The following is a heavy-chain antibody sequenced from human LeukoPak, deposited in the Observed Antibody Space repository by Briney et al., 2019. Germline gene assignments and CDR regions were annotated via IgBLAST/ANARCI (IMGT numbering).Heavy chain of an antibody. V-gene: IGHV4-4*07. D-gene: IGHD6-19*01. CDR2: IYTSGST. CDR1: GGSISNSY. J-gene: IGHJ4*02. Sequence: PSETLSLTCTVSGGSISNSYWSWIRQPAGKGLEWIGRIYTSGSTNYNPSLKSRVTMSVDTSKNQFSLNLSSVTAADTAIYYCARPRSTSGWDGDFDYWGLGTLVTVSS. CDR3: ARPRSTSGWDGDFDY.